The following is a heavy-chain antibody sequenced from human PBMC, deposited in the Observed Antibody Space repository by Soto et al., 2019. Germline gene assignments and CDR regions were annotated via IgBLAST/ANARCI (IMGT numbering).Heavy chain of an antibody. J-gene: IGHJ4*02. CDR1: GLTFSSYA. D-gene: IGHD2-15*01. CDR3: AKRRGAGGHFDY. V-gene: IGHV3-23*01. CDR2: VSIGGST. Sequence: LRLSCAASGLTFSSYAMGWVRQGPGKGLEWVAVVSIGGSTHYADSVRGRFTISRDNSKNTLSLQMNSLTAEDTAVYFCAKRRGAGGHFDYWGQGALVTVS.